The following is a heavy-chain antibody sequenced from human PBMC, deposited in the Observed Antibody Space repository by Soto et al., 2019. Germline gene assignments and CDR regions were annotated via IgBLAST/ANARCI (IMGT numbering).Heavy chain of an antibody. J-gene: IGHJ4*02. D-gene: IGHD5-18*01. V-gene: IGHV4-31*03. CDR2: IYYSGST. Sequence: NPSETLSLTCTVSGGSISSGVYYWSGIRQHPGKGLEWIGYIYYSGSTYYNPSLKSRVTISVDTSKNQFSLKLSSVTAADTAVYYCARSADTAMANFDYWGQGTLVTVSS. CDR3: ARSADTAMANFDY. CDR1: GGSISSGVYY.